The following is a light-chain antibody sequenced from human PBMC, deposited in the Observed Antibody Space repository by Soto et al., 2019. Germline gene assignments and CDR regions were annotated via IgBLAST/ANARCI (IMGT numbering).Light chain of an antibody. CDR3: CSYAGSYTWV. Sequence: QSALTQPRSVSGSPGQSVTISCTGTSSDVGGYNYVSWYQQHPGKAPKFMISDVTKRPSGVPDRFSGSKSGNTASLTISGLQAEDEADYYCCSYAGSYTWVFGGGTKVTV. J-gene: IGLJ2*01. CDR1: SSDVGGYNY. CDR2: DVT. V-gene: IGLV2-11*01.